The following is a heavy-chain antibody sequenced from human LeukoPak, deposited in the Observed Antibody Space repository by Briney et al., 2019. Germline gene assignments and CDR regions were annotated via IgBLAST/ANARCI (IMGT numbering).Heavy chain of an antibody. Sequence: SETLSLTCTVSGGSISSGGYYWSWIRQHPGKGLEWIGYIYYSGSTYYNPSLKSRVTISVDTSKNQFSLKLSSVTAADTAVYYCARDPQDTGPLSTLPDYWGQGTLVTVSS. J-gene: IGHJ4*02. CDR3: ARDPQDTGPLSTLPDY. CDR1: GGSISSGGYY. D-gene: IGHD2-15*01. CDR2: IYYSGST. V-gene: IGHV4-31*03.